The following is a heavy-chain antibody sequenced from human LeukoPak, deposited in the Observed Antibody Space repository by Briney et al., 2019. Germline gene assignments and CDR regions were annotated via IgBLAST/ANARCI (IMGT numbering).Heavy chain of an antibody. CDR3: ARAPYYDFWSSYPKKLRANWFDP. CDR2: INHSGST. V-gene: IGHV4-34*01. Sequence: SETLSLTCAVYGGSFSGHYWSWIRQPPGKGLERNGQINHSGSTSYNPSLKSRVTISVDTSKNQLSLKLSSVTAADTAVYYCARAPYYDFWSSYPKKLRANWFDPWGQGTLVTVSS. CDR1: GGSFSGHY. D-gene: IGHD3-3*01. J-gene: IGHJ5*02.